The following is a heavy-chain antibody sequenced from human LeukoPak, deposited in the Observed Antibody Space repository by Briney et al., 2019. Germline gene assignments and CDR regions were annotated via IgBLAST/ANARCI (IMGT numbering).Heavy chain of an antibody. CDR2: ISDSGSAI. CDR1: GFTFSSYT. Sequence: PGGSLRLSCAASGFTFSSYTMNWVRQAPGKGLEWVSYISDSGSAIQHADSVRGRFAISRDNAKNSLYLEMHSLRVEDTAVYYCATKVAGTSHFSYWGQGTLVTVSS. J-gene: IGHJ4*02. D-gene: IGHD6-19*01. V-gene: IGHV3-48*04. CDR3: ATKVAGTSHFSY.